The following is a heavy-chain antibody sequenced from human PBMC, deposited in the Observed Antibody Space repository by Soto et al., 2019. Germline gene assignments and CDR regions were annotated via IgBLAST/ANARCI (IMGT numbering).Heavy chain of an antibody. J-gene: IGHJ6*01. D-gene: IGHD2-2*02. CDR3: VIDQYCSSTSCYMTALDV. CDR2: ISSNGGST. CDR1: G. V-gene: IGHV3-64D*06. Sequence: GMRWISTDKGKGVEYVSAISSNGGSTYYADSVKGRFTISRDNSKNTLYLQMSSLRAEDTAVYYCVIDQYCSSTSCYMTALDVWGQGTMVSRSS.